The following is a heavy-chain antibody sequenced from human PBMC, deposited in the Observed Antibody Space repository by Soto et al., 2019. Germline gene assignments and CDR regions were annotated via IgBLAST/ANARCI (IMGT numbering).Heavy chain of an antibody. CDR1: GFTFSSYS. Sequence: EVQLLESGGGLVQPGGSLRLSCAASGFTFSSYSMSWVRQAPGKGLEWVSAISGSGGSTYYAESVKGRFTISRDNSKITPYLQMNSLRAEDTSVYYCAKAAPQAVVAATRYFNWFDPWGQGPLVTVSS. V-gene: IGHV3-23*01. CDR2: ISGSGGST. D-gene: IGHD2-15*01. J-gene: IGHJ5*02. CDR3: AKAAPQAVVAATRYFNWFDP.